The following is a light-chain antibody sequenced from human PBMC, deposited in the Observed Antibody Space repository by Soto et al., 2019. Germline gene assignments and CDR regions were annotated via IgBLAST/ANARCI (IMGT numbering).Light chain of an antibody. V-gene: IGKV3-20*01. J-gene: IGKJ1*01. CDR2: GAS. CDR1: QSFTSNF. CDR3: QNYVSLPPAWP. Sequence: EIVLTQSPGSLSLSPGERATLSCRASQSFTSNFLAWYQQKPGQAPRLLIYGASSRATGIPDRFSGSGSGTDFPLTISRLEPEDFAVYYGQNYVSLPPAWPCGQGT.